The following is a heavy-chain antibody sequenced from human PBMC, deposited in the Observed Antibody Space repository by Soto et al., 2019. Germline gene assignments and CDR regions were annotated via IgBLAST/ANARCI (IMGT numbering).Heavy chain of an antibody. J-gene: IGHJ4*02. D-gene: IGHD5-18*01. CDR1: GYTFTSYA. CDR3: AMSEYSYGSYDY. Sequence: GASVEVSCKASGYTFTSYAMHWVRQAPGQRLEWMGWINAGNGNTKYSQKFQGRVTITRDTSASTAYMELSSLRSEDTAVYYCAMSEYSYGSYDYWGQGTLVTVSS. CDR2: INAGNGNT. V-gene: IGHV1-3*01.